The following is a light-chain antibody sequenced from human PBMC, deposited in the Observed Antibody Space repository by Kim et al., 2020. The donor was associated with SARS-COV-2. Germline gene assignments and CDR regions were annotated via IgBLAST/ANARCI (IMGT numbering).Light chain of an antibody. Sequence: AAMGQTARITCGGNNIGSKNVHWYQQKPGPAPVLVIYRDSNRPSGIPERFSGSNSGNTATLTISRAQAGDEADYYCQVWDSSTAVFGTGTKVTVL. CDR1: NIGSKN. V-gene: IGLV3-9*01. J-gene: IGLJ1*01. CDR3: QVWDSSTAV. CDR2: RDS.